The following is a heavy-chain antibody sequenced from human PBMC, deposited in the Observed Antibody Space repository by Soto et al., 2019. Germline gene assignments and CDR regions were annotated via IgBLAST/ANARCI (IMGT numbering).Heavy chain of an antibody. CDR3: ARHPSDFWFDP. CDR1: GCSISSSRYC. CDR2: IYYSGST. Sequence: SGSLSLTCTASGCSISSSRYCWGWIRQPPGKGLEWIGSIYYSGSTYYNPSLKSRVTVSVDTSKNQFSLKLSSVTAADTAVYYCARHPSDFWFDPWGQGTLVTVSS. V-gene: IGHV4-39*01. J-gene: IGHJ5*02. D-gene: IGHD2-21*02.